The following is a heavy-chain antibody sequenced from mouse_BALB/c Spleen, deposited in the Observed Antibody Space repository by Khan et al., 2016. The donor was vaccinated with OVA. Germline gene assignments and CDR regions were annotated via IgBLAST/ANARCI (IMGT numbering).Heavy chain of an antibody. D-gene: IGHD1-1*01. Sequence: EVELVESGGGLVKPGGSLKFSCAASGFTFSNYGMSWVRQTPEKRLEWVATISSGGSYTYYPDSVKGRFTIYRDHANTPLYLKMSSLRSEDTAMYYCARTPGYYGSNYFDYWGQGTTLTVSS. CDR3: ARTPGYYGSNYFDY. CDR2: ISSGGSYT. V-gene: IGHV5-9-3*01. J-gene: IGHJ2*01. CDR1: GFTFSNYG.